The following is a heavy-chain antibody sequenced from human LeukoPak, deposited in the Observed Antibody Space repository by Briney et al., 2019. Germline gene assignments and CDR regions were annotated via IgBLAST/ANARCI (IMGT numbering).Heavy chain of an antibody. J-gene: IGHJ4*02. D-gene: IGHD6-13*01. CDR1: GFTFSSYS. CDR3: ARGGVGEAAAGTD. CDR2: ISSSSSYI. Sequence: GGSLRLSCAASGFTFSSYSMNWVRQAPGKGLEWVSSISSSSSYIYYADSVKGRFTISRDNAKNSLYLQMNSLRAEDTAVYYCARGGVGEAAAGTDWGQGTLVTVSS. V-gene: IGHV3-21*01.